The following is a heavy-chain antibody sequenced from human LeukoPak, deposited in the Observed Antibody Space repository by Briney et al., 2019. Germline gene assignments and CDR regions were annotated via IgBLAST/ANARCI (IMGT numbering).Heavy chain of an antibody. CDR1: GFSLNTSGVG. D-gene: IGHD4-17*01. V-gene: IGHV2-5*02. Sequence: SGPTLVKPTQTLTLTCTFSGFSLNTSGVGVGWIRQPPGKVLEWLALIYWDDDKRYSPSLKRRLTITKDTSKNQVVLTMTNIDPVDTATYYCAHRRGLYGDPLFDYWGQGTLVTVSS. CDR3: AHRRGLYGDPLFDY. J-gene: IGHJ4*02. CDR2: IYWDDDK.